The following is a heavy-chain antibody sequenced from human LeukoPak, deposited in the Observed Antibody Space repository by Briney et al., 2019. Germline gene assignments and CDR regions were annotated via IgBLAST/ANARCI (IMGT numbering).Heavy chain of an antibody. CDR2: ISSSGSTI. CDR1: GFTFSDYY. Sequence: GGSLRLSCAASGFTFSDYYMSWIRQAPGKGLEWVSYISSSGSTIYYADSVKGRFTISRDNAKNSLYLQMNSLRDEDTAVYYCAKSGTYYFWYFDLWGRGTLVSVSS. CDR3: AKSGTYYFWYFDL. V-gene: IGHV3-11*04. J-gene: IGHJ2*01. D-gene: IGHD1-26*01.